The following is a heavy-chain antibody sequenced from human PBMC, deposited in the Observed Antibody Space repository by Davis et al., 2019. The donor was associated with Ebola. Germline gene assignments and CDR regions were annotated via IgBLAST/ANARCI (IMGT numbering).Heavy chain of an antibody. CDR2: ISSSSSTI. CDR1: GFTFSSYS. CDR3: ARGPWYCSGGSCFDY. V-gene: IGHV3-48*04. Sequence: GESLKISCAASGFTFSSYSMNWVRQAPGKGLEWVSYISSSSSTIYYADSVKGRFTISRDNAKNSLYLQMNSLRAEDTAVYYCARGPWYCSGGSCFDYWGQGTLVTVSS. J-gene: IGHJ4*02. D-gene: IGHD2-15*01.